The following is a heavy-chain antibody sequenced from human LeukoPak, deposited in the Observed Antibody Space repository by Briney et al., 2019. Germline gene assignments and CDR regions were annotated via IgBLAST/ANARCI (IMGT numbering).Heavy chain of an antibody. J-gene: IGHJ6*02. CDR3: ARELLWFGEFHYYYYYGMDV. D-gene: IGHD3-10*01. V-gene: IGHV3-33*01. Sequence: GGSLRLSCAASGFTFSSYGMHWVRQAPGKGLEWVAVIWYDGSNKYYADSVKGRFTISRDNSKNTLYLQMNSLRAEDTAVYYCARELLWFGEFHYYYYYGMDVWGQGTTVTVSS. CDR1: GFTFSSYG. CDR2: IWYDGSNK.